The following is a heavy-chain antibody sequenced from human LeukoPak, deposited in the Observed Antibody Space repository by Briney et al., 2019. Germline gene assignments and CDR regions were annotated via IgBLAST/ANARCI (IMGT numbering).Heavy chain of an antibody. CDR3: AKSGGSGLIDY. J-gene: IGHJ4*02. D-gene: IGHD1-26*01. CDR1: GASISNNNYY. Sequence: SETLSLTCTVSGASISNNNYYWGWVRQPPGKGLEWIGNIYSSGNTYYNASLKSRVTIYIDTSKNQFSLNLSSVTAADTAVYYCAKSGGSGLIDYWGQGTLVTVSS. V-gene: IGHV4-39*01. CDR2: IYSSGNT.